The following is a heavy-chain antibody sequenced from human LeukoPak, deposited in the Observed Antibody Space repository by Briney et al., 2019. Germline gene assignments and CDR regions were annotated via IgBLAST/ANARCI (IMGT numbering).Heavy chain of an antibody. D-gene: IGHD3-10*01. Sequence: SETLSLTCTVSGVSISSGDCYWRGLRQPPGKGLGWIGYIYYSGSTYYNPSLKSRVTISGDTSKNQFSLKLSSVTAADTAVYYCARAFITMVRGAIMGFFDYWGQGALVTVSS. CDR3: ARAFITMVRGAIMGFFDY. CDR2: IYYSGST. CDR1: GVSISSGDCY. J-gene: IGHJ4*02. V-gene: IGHV4-30-4*01.